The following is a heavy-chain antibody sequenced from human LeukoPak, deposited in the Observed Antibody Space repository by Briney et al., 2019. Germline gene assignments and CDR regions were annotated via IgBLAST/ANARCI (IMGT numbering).Heavy chain of an antibody. Sequence: PGGPLRLSRAASGFTFSSYAMSWVRQAPGKGLEWVSAISGSGGSTYYADSVKGRFTISRDNSKNTLYLKMNSLRAEDTAVYYCAKDRRYVDIVATFNYWGQGTLVTVSS. CDR1: GFTFSSYA. J-gene: IGHJ4*02. D-gene: IGHD5-12*01. CDR3: AKDRRYVDIVATFNY. CDR2: ISGSGGST. V-gene: IGHV3-23*01.